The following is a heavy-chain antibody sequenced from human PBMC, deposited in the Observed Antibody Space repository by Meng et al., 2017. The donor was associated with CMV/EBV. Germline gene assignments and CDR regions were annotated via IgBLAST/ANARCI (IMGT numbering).Heavy chain of an antibody. Sequence: SETLSLTCTVSGGSISSYYWSWIRQPPGKGLEWIGYIYYSGSTNYNPSLKSRVTISVDTSKNQFSLKLSSVTAADTAVYYCARDLGFGNYDFSTYYGMDVWGQGTTVTVS. V-gene: IGHV4-59*01. CDR1: GGSISSYY. J-gene: IGHJ6*02. CDR3: ARDLGFGNYDFSTYYGMDV. CDR2: IYYSGST. D-gene: IGHD4-11*01.